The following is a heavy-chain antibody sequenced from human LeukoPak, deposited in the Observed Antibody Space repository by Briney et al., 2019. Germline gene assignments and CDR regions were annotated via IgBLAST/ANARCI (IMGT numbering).Heavy chain of an antibody. CDR2: IYYSGST. D-gene: IGHD3-3*01. V-gene: IGHV4-39*07. J-gene: IGHJ3*02. CDR3: SEGFSQAFDI. Sequence: SETLSLTCTVSGGSISSSSYYWGWIRQPPGKGLEWIGSIYYSGSTYYNPSLKSRVTISVDTSKNQFSLKLSSVTAADTAVYYCSEGFSQAFDIRGQGTMVTVSS. CDR1: GGSISSSSYY.